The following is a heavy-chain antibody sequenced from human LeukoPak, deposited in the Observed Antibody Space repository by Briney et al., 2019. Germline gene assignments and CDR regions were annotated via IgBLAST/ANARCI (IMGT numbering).Heavy chain of an antibody. CDR1: GGTFSSYA. D-gene: IGHD4-17*01. CDR2: IIPIFGTA. CDR3: ARANGYGDYGNFDY. V-gene: IGHV1-69*13. J-gene: IGHJ4*02. Sequence: SVKASCKASGGTFSSYAISWVRQAPGQGLEWMGGIIPIFGTANYAQKFQGRVTITADESTSTAYMELSSLRSEDTAVYYCARANGYGDYGNFDYWGQGTLVTVSS.